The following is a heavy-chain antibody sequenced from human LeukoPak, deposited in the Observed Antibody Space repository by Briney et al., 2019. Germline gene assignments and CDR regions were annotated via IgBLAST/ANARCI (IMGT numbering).Heavy chain of an antibody. J-gene: IGHJ4*02. V-gene: IGHV4-30-4*08. CDR2: IYYSGST. D-gene: IGHD3-10*01. CDR3: ARVTYYYGSGSYPRHPNFDY. CDR1: GGSFSGYY. Sequence: PSETLSLTCAVYGGSFSGYYWSWIRQPPGKGLEWIGYIYYSGSTYYNPSLKSRVTISVDTSKNQFSLKLSSVTAADTAVYYCARVTYYYGSGSYPRHPNFDYWGQGTLVTVSS.